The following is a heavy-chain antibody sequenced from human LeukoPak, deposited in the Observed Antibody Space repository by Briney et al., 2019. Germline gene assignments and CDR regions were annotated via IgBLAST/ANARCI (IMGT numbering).Heavy chain of an antibody. CDR1: GGSISSGGYL. CDR2: IYASGSA. J-gene: IGHJ5*02. V-gene: IGHV4-61*02. D-gene: IGHD4-17*01. Sequence: SQTLSLTCTVSGGSISSGGYLWHWIRQPAGKGLEWIGRIYASGSANYNPSLESRVTMSVDTSKNQFSLKLSSVTAADTAVYYCARDLMTTGRFDPWGQGTLVTVSS. CDR3: ARDLMTTGRFDP.